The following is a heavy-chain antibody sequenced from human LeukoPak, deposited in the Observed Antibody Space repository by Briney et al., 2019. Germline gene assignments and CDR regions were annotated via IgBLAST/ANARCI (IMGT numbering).Heavy chain of an antibody. CDR3: AREKMGLMGHDAFDI. Sequence: PSETLSLTCAVSGGSISSGGYSWSWIRQPPGKGLEWIGYIYYSGSTYYNPSLKSRVTISVDTSKNQFSLKLSSVTAADTAVYYCAREKMGLMGHDAFDIWGQGTMVTVSS. CDR2: IYYSGST. CDR1: GGSISSGGYS. J-gene: IGHJ3*02. D-gene: IGHD4/OR15-4a*01. V-gene: IGHV4-30-4*07.